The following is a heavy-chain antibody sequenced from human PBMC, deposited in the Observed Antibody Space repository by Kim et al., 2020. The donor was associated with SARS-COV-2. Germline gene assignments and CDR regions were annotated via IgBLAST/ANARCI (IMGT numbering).Heavy chain of an antibody. Sequence: GGSLRLSCTASGFTFGDYAMSWVRQAPGKGLEWVGFIRSKAYGGTTEYAASVKGRFTISRDDSKSIAYLQMNSLKTEDTAVYYCTRVKNAFWSGYSDYWGQGTLVTVSS. J-gene: IGHJ4*02. CDR1: GFTFGDYA. V-gene: IGHV3-49*04. CDR3: TRVKNAFWSGYSDY. D-gene: IGHD3-3*01. CDR2: IRSKAYGGTT.